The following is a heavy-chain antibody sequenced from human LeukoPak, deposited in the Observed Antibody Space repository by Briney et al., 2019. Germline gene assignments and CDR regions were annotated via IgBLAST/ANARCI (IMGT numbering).Heavy chain of an antibody. Sequence: GGSLRLSCAASGFTFSSYAMSWVRQAPGKGLEWVSAISGSGGSTYYADSVKGRFTISRDNSKNTLYLQMNSPRAEDTAVYYCAKDRTMMVVVSYYFDYWGQGTLVTVSS. CDR3: AKDRTMMVVVSYYFDY. D-gene: IGHD3-22*01. CDR2: ISGSGGST. J-gene: IGHJ4*02. V-gene: IGHV3-23*01. CDR1: GFTFSSYA.